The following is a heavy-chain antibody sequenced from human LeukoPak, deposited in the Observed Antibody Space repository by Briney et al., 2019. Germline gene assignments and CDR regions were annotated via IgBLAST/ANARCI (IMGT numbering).Heavy chain of an antibody. CDR1: GFTSTNYA. CDR2: ISYDGSNK. Sequence: PGGSLRLSCAASGFTSTNYAMHWVRQAPGKGLEWVAVISYDGSNKYYADSVKGRFTISRDNSKNTLYLQMNSLRAEDTAVYYCARGNGSGWYLDYWGQGTLVTVSS. J-gene: IGHJ4*02. V-gene: IGHV3-30*04. D-gene: IGHD6-19*01. CDR3: ARGNGSGWYLDY.